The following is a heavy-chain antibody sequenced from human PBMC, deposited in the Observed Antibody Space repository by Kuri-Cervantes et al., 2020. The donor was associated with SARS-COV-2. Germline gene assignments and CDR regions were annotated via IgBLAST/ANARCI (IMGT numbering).Heavy chain of an antibody. V-gene: IGHV3-21*01. Sequence: GGSLRLSCAASGFTFTTYSMTWVRQTPGKGLEWVSSISSSSSQRYYVDSVKGRFTISRDNAKNSLYLQMNSLRAEDAAVYYCARDAHSTPGGYWGQGTLVTVSS. CDR2: ISSSSSQR. J-gene: IGHJ4*02. D-gene: IGHD6-13*01. CDR1: GFTFTTYS. CDR3: ARDAHSTPGGY.